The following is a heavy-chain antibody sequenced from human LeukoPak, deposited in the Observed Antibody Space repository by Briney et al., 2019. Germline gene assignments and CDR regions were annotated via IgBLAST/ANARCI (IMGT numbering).Heavy chain of an antibody. CDR3: AREGSSIWHRWYFDL. CDR1: GYTFTSYD. CDR2: MNPNSGNT. Sequence: GASVKVSCKASGYTFTSYDINWVRQATGRGLEWMGWMNPNSGNTGYAQKFQGRVTMTRNTSISTAYMELSSLRSEDTAVYYCAREGSSIWHRWYFDLWGRGTLVTVSS. D-gene: IGHD6-6*01. V-gene: IGHV1-8*01. J-gene: IGHJ2*01.